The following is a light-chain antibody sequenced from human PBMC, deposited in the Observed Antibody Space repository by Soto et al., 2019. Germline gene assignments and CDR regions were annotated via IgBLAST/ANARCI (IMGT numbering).Light chain of an antibody. CDR1: SSDVGGYNY. Sequence: QSVLTQPASVSGSPGQSITISCTGTSSDVGGYNYASWYQQHPGKAPKLMIYEVSNRPSGVSNRFSGSKSGNTASLTISGLQAEDEADYYCSSYTSSIPYVFGTGTKVTVL. J-gene: IGLJ1*01. CDR2: EVS. CDR3: SSYTSSIPYV. V-gene: IGLV2-14*01.